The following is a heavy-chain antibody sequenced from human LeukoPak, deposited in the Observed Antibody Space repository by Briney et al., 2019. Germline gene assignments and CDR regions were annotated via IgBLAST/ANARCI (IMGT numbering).Heavy chain of an antibody. V-gene: IGHV1-2*02. D-gene: IGHD2-8*01. CDR2: INPNSGGT. CDR1: GYTFTGYY. CDR3: ARSTCTNGVCYTGGAFDI. Sequence: ASVKVSCKAFGYTFTGYYMHWVRQAPGQGLEWMGWINPNSGGTNYAQKFQDRVTITRDRSMSTAYMELSSLRSEDTAMYYCARSTCTNGVCYTGGAFDIWGQGTMVTVSS. J-gene: IGHJ3*02.